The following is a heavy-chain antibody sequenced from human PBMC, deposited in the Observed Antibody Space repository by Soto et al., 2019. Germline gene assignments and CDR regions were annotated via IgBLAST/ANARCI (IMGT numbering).Heavy chain of an antibody. Sequence: SVKVSCKASGGTFSSYAISWVRQAPGQGLEWMGGIIPIFGTANYAQKFQGRVTITADESTSTAYMELSSLRSEDTAVYYCARGGDSSGYYSDAFDIWGQGTMVTVSS. CDR2: IIPIFGTA. V-gene: IGHV1-69*13. D-gene: IGHD3-22*01. CDR1: GGTFSSYA. CDR3: ARGGDSSGYYSDAFDI. J-gene: IGHJ3*02.